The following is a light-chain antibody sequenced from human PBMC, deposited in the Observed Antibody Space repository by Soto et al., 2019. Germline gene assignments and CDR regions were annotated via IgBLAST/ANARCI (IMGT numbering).Light chain of an antibody. Sequence: QSPLTQPASVSASPGQSIIISCTGTNSDIGGYNYVSWYQQHPGKAPKLMIYEVGNRPSGVSNRFSGSKSGNTAFLTISGLQAEDEADYYCTSYTSSITYVFGTGTKLTVL. CDR1: NSDIGGYNY. J-gene: IGLJ1*01. V-gene: IGLV2-14*01. CDR3: TSYTSSITYV. CDR2: EVG.